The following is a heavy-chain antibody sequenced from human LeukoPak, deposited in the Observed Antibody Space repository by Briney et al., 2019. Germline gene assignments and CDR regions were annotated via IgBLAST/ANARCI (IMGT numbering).Heavy chain of an antibody. V-gene: IGHV4-34*01. D-gene: IGHD3-3*01. CDR1: GGSFSGYY. Sequence: SETLSLTCAVYGGSFSGYYWSWIRQPPGKGPEWIGEINHSGSTNYNPSLKSRVTISVDTSKNQFSLKLSSVTAADTAVYYCARARYDFWSGYLQTYNWFNPWGQGTLVTVSS. J-gene: IGHJ5*02. CDR3: ARARYDFWSGYLQTYNWFNP. CDR2: INHSGST.